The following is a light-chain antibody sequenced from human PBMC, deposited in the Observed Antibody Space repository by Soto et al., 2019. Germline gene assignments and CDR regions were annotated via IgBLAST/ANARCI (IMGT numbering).Light chain of an antibody. J-gene: IGLJ3*02. CDR1: SSDVGGYNY. CDR3: AAWDDSLSGWV. Sequence: QSALTQPRSVSGSPGQSVTVSCTGSSSDVGGYNYVSWYQQHPGKAPKLLISDVANRASGVPDRFSGSKSGTSASLAISGLRSEDEADYYCAAWDDSLSGWVFGGGTKLTVL. CDR2: DVA. V-gene: IGLV2-11*01.